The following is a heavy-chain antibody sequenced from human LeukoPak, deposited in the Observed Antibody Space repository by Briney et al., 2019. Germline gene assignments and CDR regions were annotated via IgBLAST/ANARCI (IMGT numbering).Heavy chain of an antibody. D-gene: IGHD5-18*01. V-gene: IGHV3-11*01. Sequence: GGSLRLSCAASGFTFSDYYMSWIRQAPGKGLEWVSYISSSGSTMYYADSVKGRFTISRDNAKNSLYLQMNSLRAEDTAVYYCARGMDTAMVDLDYWGQGTLVTVSS. CDR3: ARGMDTAMVDLDY. J-gene: IGHJ4*02. CDR2: ISSSGSTM. CDR1: GFTFSDYY.